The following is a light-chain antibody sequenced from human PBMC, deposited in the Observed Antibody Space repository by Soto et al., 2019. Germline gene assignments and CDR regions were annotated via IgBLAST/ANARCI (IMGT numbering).Light chain of an antibody. J-gene: IGKJ1*01. Sequence: ERVMTQSPATLSWSLVERVIVSCGASQSVSSYLAWYQQKPGQAPRLLIYGASIRATGIPDRFSGSGSGTDFTLTISRLEPEDFAVYYCQQYGSSTGWTFGQGTKVDTK. V-gene: IGKV3-20*01. CDR3: QQYGSSTGWT. CDR1: QSVSSY. CDR2: GAS.